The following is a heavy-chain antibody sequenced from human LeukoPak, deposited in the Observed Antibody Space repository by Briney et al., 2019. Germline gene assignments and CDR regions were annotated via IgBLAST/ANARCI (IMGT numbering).Heavy chain of an antibody. CDR2: INPSEGVI. D-gene: IGHD3-10*01. CDR3: ARRGSGSYVLDY. CDR1: GYTFTRYY. V-gene: IGHV1-46*01. Sequence: ASVTVSCKASGYTFTRYYMHWVRQPPGQGLEWMGIINPSEGVIDYAQKFQDRVTMTRDTSTSRVYMELSSLRSEDTAVYYCARRGSGSYVLDYWGQGTLVTVSS. J-gene: IGHJ4*02.